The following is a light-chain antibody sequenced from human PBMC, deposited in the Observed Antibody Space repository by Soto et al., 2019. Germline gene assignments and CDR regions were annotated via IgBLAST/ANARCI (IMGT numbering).Light chain of an antibody. CDR1: QSISSS. CDR3: QQYDYWPRT. V-gene: IGKV3-15*01. CDR2: GAS. J-gene: IGKJ1*01. Sequence: EIVMTQSPATLSVSPGESATLSCRASQSISSSKLAWYQQKPGQAPRLLMYGASNRATGIPARFSGSGSGTEFTLTISSLQSEDFAVYYCQQYDYWPRTFGQGTKVDI.